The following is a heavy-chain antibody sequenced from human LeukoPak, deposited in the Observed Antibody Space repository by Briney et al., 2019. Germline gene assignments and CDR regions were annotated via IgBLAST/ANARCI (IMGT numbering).Heavy chain of an antibody. CDR2: ISGSGGST. CDR3: AKDLDILTGYGDY. CDR1: GFTFSSYA. V-gene: IGHV3-23*01. D-gene: IGHD3-9*01. J-gene: IGHJ4*02. Sequence: GGSLRLSCAASGFTFSSYAMRWVRQAPGKGLEWVSAISGSGGSTYYADSVKGRFTISRDNSKNALYLQMNSLRAEDTAVYYCAKDLDILTGYGDYWGQGTLVTVSS.